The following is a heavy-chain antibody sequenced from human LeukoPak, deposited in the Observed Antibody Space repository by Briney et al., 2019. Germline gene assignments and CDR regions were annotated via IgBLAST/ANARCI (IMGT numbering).Heavy chain of an antibody. J-gene: IGHJ6*02. V-gene: IGHV5-51*01. Sequence: GESLKISCKGSGYSFSSYWIGWVRQTPGKGLEWMGIIYPGDSDTRYSPSLQGQVTMSADKSIGTAYLQWSSLKASDTAIYYCARIETYGLDVWGQGTTVTVSS. CDR2: IYPGDSDT. CDR3: ARIETYGLDV. CDR1: GYSFSSYW.